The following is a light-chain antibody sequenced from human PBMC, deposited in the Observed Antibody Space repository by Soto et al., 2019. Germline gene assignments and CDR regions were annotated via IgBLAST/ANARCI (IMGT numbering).Light chain of an antibody. CDR3: QQYNSYWT. V-gene: IGKV1-5*03. CDR1: QSISSW. Sequence: DIQMTQSPSTLSASVGDRVTITCRASQSISSWLAWYQQKPGKAPKLLIYKASSLESGVPSRFSSSGSVKEFTLTISSLQPDDFATYYCQQYNSYWTFGQGTKVEIK. CDR2: KAS. J-gene: IGKJ1*01.